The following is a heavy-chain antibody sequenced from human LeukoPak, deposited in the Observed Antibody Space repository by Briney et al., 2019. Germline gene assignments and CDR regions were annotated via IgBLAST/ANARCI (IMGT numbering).Heavy chain of an antibody. CDR2: ISYDGSNK. V-gene: IGHV3-30*18. CDR1: GFTFSSDG. CDR3: AKGHDLHFDY. Sequence: SGGSLRLSCAASGFTFSSDGMHWVRQAPGNGLEWVAVISYDGSNKYYADSVKGRFTISRDNSKNTLYLQMNSLRAEDTAVYYCAKGHDLHFDYWGQGTLVTVSS. D-gene: IGHD1-1*01. J-gene: IGHJ4*02.